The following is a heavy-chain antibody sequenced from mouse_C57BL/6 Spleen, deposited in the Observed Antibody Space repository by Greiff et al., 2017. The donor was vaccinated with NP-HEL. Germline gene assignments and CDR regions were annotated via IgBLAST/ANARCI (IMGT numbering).Heavy chain of an antibody. Sequence: QVQLQQPGAELVMPGASVKLSCKASGYTFTSYWMHWVKQRPGQGLEWIGEIDPSDSYTNYNQKFKGKSTLTVDKSSSTAYMQLSSLTSEDSAVYYCARGDYGSSYANFDYWGQGTTLTVSS. CDR1: GYTFTSYW. CDR3: ARGDYGSSYANFDY. J-gene: IGHJ2*01. CDR2: IDPSDSYT. D-gene: IGHD1-1*01. V-gene: IGHV1-69*01.